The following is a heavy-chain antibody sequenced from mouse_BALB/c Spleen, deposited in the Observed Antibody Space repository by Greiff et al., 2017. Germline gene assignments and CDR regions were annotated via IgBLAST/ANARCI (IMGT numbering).Heavy chain of an antibody. Sequence: QVQLKESGAELARPGASVKLSCKASGYTFTSYWMQWVKQRPGQGLEGIGAIYPGDGDTRYTQKFKGKATLTADKSSSTAYMQLSSLASEDSAVYYCARVTTVADYWGQGTTLTVSS. CDR1: GYTFTSYW. V-gene: IGHV1-87*01. CDR3: ARVTTVADY. D-gene: IGHD1-1*01. CDR2: IYPGDGDT. J-gene: IGHJ2*01.